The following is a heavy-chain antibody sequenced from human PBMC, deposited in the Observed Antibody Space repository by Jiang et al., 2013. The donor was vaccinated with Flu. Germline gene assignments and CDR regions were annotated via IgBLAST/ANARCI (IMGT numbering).Heavy chain of an antibody. CDR1: DGSISSYY. J-gene: IGHJ5*02. Sequence: PGLVKASETLSLTCTVSDGSISSYYWSWIRQSPGKGLEWIGYIYYSGITASNPSLRSRVTISIDTSKNQFALRLSSVTAADTTVYYCARGVDPYWIDPWGRGSLVTVSS. CDR3: ARGVDPYWIDP. D-gene: IGHD5-12*01. CDR2: IYYSGIT. V-gene: IGHV4-59*13.